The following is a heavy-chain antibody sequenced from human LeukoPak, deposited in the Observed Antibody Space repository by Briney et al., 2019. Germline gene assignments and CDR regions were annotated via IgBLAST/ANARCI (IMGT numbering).Heavy chain of an antibody. V-gene: IGHV1-46*01. D-gene: IGHD4-17*01. CDR3: ARDTVTTEV. CDR1: GYTFTSYY. CDR2: INPSGGST. Sequence: GASVKVSCKASGYTFTSYYMHWVRQAPGQGLEWMGIINPSGGSTSYAQKFQGRVTMTTDTSTSTAYMELRSLRSDDTAVYYCARDTVTTEVWGQGTLVTVSS. J-gene: IGHJ4*02.